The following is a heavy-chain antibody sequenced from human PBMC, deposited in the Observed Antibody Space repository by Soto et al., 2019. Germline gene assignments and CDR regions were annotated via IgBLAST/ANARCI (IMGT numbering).Heavy chain of an antibody. V-gene: IGHV3-15*01. J-gene: IGHJ4*02. CDR1: RFTFSYAW. CDR2: VKSKDDGGTT. CDR3: TDFVY. D-gene: IGHD3-16*01. Sequence: PGGSLRLSCVTSRFTFSYAWISWVRQGPGKGLEWVARVKSKDDGGTTDYAAPVKGRFSISRDDARTTLYLQMNSLTIEDTAIYYCTDFVYWGQGTSVTVSS.